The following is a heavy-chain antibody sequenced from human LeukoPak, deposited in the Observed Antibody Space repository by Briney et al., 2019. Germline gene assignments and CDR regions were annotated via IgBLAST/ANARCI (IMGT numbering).Heavy chain of an antibody. Sequence: PGRSLRLSCAASGFTFDDYAMHWVRQAPGKGLGWVSGISWNSGSIGYADSVKGRFTISRDNAKNSLYLQMNSLRAEDTALYYCAKAPFITMVRGVYLDYWGQGTLVTVSS. CDR2: ISWNSGSI. CDR3: AKAPFITMVRGVYLDY. J-gene: IGHJ4*02. V-gene: IGHV3-9*01. CDR1: GFTFDDYA. D-gene: IGHD3-10*01.